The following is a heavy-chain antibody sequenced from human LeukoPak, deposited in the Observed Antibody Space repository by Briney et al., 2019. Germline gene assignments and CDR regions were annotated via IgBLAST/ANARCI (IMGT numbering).Heavy chain of an antibody. CDR3: ARCRDYYDSSGYYQYFDL. J-gene: IGHJ2*01. Sequence: SETLSLTCAVSGGSISSGGYSWSWIRQTPGKGLEWIGYIYHSGSTYYNPSLKSRVTISVDRSKNQFSLKLSSVTAADTAVYYCARCRDYYDSSGYYQYFDLWGRGTLVTVSS. CDR1: GGSISSGGYS. D-gene: IGHD3-22*01. CDR2: IYHSGST. V-gene: IGHV4-30-2*02.